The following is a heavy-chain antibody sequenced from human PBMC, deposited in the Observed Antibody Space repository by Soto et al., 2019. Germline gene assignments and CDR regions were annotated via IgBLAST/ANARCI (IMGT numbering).Heavy chain of an antibody. CDR2: IYNSGST. CDR1: GGSISSGGYY. J-gene: IGHJ4*02. CDR3: ARVRESDCSQSTYFDY. D-gene: IGHD2-21*01. V-gene: IGHV4-31*03. Sequence: QVQLQESGPGLVKPSQTLSLTCTVSGGSISSGGYYCSWIRQHPGQRLEWIGYIYNSGSTYYNPSLKSGVTISVDTSKNQFSLKLSSVTAADTAVYYCARVRESDCSQSTYFDYWGQVTLVTVSS.